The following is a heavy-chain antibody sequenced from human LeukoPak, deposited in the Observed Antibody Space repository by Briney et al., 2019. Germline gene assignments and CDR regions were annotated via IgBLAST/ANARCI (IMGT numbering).Heavy chain of an antibody. CDR2: IIPIFGTA. J-gene: IGHJ5*02. CDR3: ARGPRRENIALARNWFDP. D-gene: IGHD5-12*01. Sequence: ASVKVSCKASGGTFSSYAISWVRQAPGQGLEWMGGIIPIFGTANYAQKFRGRVTITADKSTRTAYMELSSLRSEDTAVYYCARGPRRENIALARNWFDPWGQGTLVTVSS. V-gene: IGHV1-69*06. CDR1: GGTFSSYA.